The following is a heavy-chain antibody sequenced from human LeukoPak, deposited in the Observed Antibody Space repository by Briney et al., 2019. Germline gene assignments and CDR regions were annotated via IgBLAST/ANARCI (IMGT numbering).Heavy chain of an antibody. CDR3: AKSPTVTVPAG. V-gene: IGHV3-30*04. CDR1: GFTFSSYA. CDR2: ISYDGSNK. D-gene: IGHD4-11*01. Sequence: GGSLRLSCAASGFTFSSYAMHWVRQAPGKGLEWVAVISYDGSNKYYADSVKGRFTISRDNSKNTLYLQMNSLRAEDTAVYYCAKSPTVTVPAGWGQGTLVTVSS. J-gene: IGHJ4*02.